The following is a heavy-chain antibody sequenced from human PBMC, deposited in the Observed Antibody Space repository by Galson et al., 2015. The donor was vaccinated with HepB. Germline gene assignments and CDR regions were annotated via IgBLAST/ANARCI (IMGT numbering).Heavy chain of an antibody. CDR2: IGGDTYGT. CDR1: GFIFSNYS. CDR3: AKGRGWYTRFDS. V-gene: IGHV3-23*01. D-gene: IGHD6-19*01. J-gene: IGHJ4*02. Sequence: SLRLSCAGSGFIFSNYSLSWVRQAPGKGLQWVSGIGGDTYGTYYADSVKGRFTISRDNSNNRLYLQMTSVRADDTATYYCAKGRGWYTRFDSWGQGALVTVSS.